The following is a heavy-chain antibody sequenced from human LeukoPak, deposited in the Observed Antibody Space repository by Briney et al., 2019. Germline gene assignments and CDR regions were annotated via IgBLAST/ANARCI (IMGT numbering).Heavy chain of an antibody. CDR3: ARGVRYYDTSESVRPFDY. Sequence: SETLSLTCVVSAGAISSSSYYWGWIRQPPGKGLEWIGSFYYGGSTYYNSSLKSRVTISVDTSKTQFSLNLSSVTAADTAVYYCARGVRYYDTSESVRPFDYWGHGTLVTVSS. CDR1: AGAISSSSYY. D-gene: IGHD3-22*01. J-gene: IGHJ4*01. V-gene: IGHV4-39*07. CDR2: FYYGGST.